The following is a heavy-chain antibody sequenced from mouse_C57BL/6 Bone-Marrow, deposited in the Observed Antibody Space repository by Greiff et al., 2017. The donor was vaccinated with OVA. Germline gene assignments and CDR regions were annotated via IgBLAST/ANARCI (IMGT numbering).Heavy chain of an antibody. V-gene: IGHV5-6*01. CDR3: AIGYYYAMDY. Sequence: EVKLVESGGDLVKPGGSLKLSCAASGFTFSSYGMSWVRQTPDKRLEWVATISSGGSYTYYPDSVKGRFTISRDNAKNTLYLQMSSLKSEDTAMYYCAIGYYYAMDYWGQGTSVTVSS. J-gene: IGHJ4*01. CDR1: GFTFSSYG. D-gene: IGHD3-3*01. CDR2: ISSGGSYT.